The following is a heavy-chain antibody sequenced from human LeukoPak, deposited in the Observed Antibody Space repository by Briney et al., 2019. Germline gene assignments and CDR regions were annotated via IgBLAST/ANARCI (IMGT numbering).Heavy chain of an antibody. J-gene: IGHJ4*02. CDR3: ARDVVITKSFDY. V-gene: IGHV1-69*05. D-gene: IGHD3-22*01. CDR1: GGTFSSYA. Sequence: SVKVSCKASGGTFSSYAISWVRQAPGQGLEWMGRIIPIFGTANYAHKFQGRVTITTDESTSTTYMELSSLRSEDTAVYYCARDVVITKSFDYWGQGTLVTVSS. CDR2: IIPIFGTA.